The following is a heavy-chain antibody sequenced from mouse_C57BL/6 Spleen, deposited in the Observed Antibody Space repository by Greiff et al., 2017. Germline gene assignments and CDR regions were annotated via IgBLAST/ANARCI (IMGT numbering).Heavy chain of an antibody. Sequence: QVQLQQSGAELVKPGASVKLSCKASGYTFTSYWMQWVKQRPGQGLEWIGEIDPSDSYTNYNQKFKGKATLTVDTSSSTAYMQLSSLTSEDSAVYYCARERGLFDYWGQGTTLTVSS. V-gene: IGHV1-50*01. J-gene: IGHJ2*01. CDR2: IDPSDSYT. CDR1: GYTFTSYW. CDR3: ARERGLFDY.